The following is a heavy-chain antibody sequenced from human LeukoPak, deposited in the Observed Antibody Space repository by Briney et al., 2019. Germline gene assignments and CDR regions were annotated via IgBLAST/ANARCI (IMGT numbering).Heavy chain of an antibody. J-gene: IGHJ4*02. CDR3: ARGQYGSGSYYNGEDY. CDR1: GGTFSSYD. V-gene: IGHV1-8*03. Sequence: ASVKVSCKASGGTFSSYDINWVRQATGQGLEWMGWMNPNSGNTGYAQKFQGRVTITRNTSISTAYMELSSLRSEDTAVYYCARGQYGSGSYYNGEDYWGQGTLVTVSS. D-gene: IGHD3-10*01. CDR2: MNPNSGNT.